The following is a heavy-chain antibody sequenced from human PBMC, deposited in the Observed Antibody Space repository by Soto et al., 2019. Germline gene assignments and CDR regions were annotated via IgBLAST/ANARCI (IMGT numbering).Heavy chain of an antibody. D-gene: IGHD6-19*01. J-gene: IGHJ4*02. CDR2: IYYSGST. CDR3: ARELPRVAVAGNGYFDY. Sequence: KTSETLSLTCTVSGGSISSYYWSWIRQPPGKGLEWIGYIYYSGSTNYNPSLKSRVTISVDTSKNRFSLKLSSVTAADTAVYYCARELPRVAVAGNGYFDYWGQGTLVTVSS. CDR1: GGSISSYY. V-gene: IGHV4-59*01.